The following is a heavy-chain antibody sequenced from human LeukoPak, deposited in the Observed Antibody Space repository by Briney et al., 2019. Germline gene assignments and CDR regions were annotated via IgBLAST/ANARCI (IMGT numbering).Heavy chain of an antibody. Sequence: PGGSLRLSCAASGFTFSSYAMSWVRQAPGKGLEWVSAISGSGGSTYYADSVKGRFTISRDNSKNTLYLQMNSLRAEDTAVYYCAKMGAKYYYGSGSYYNFDYWGQETLVTVSS. CDR1: GFTFSSYA. CDR3: AKMGAKYYYGSGSYYNFDY. V-gene: IGHV3-23*01. CDR2: ISGSGGST. J-gene: IGHJ4*02. D-gene: IGHD3-10*01.